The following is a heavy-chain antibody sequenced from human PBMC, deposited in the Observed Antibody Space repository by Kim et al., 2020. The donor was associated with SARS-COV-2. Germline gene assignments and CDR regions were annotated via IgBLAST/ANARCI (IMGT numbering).Heavy chain of an antibody. CDR1: GFTFSSYS. CDR3: ARDQTHGGSANTYFDY. CDR2: ISSSSSYI. D-gene: IGHD2-15*01. V-gene: IGHV3-21*01. J-gene: IGHJ4*02. Sequence: GGSLRLSCAASGFTFSSYSMNWVRQAPGKGLEWVSSISSSSSYIYYADSVKGRFTISRDNAKNSLYLQMNSLRAEDTAVYYCARDQTHGGSANTYFDYWGQGTLVTVSS.